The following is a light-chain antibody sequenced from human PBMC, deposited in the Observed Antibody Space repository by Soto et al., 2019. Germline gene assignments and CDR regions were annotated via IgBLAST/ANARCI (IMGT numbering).Light chain of an antibody. Sequence: QSVLTQPPSASGTPGQRVTISCSGGSSNIGTNYVYWYQQLPGTAPKLLIYRNNLRPSGVPDRFSASKSGTSAFLAISGLRSEDEADYFCAGWDDSLHGLLFGAGTKVTVL. J-gene: IGLJ1*01. CDR3: AGWDDSLHGLL. CDR2: RNN. CDR1: SSNIGTNY. V-gene: IGLV1-47*01.